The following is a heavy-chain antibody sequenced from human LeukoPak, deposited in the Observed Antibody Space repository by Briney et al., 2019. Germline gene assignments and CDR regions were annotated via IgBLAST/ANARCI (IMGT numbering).Heavy chain of an antibody. CDR1: GFTFSSYG. V-gene: IGHV3-30*02. CDR2: IRYDGSNK. Sequence: GGPLRLSCAASGFTFSSYGMHWVRQAPGKGLEWVAFIRYDGSNKYYADSVKGRFTISRDNSKNTLYLQMNSLRAEDTAVYYCAKARRIAARPFDYWGQGTLVTVSS. CDR3: AKARRIAARPFDY. J-gene: IGHJ4*02. D-gene: IGHD6-6*01.